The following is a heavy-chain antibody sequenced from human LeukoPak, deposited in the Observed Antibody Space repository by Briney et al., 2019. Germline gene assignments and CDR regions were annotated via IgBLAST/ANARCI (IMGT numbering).Heavy chain of an antibody. Sequence: PGGSLRLSCAASGFTFSSHWMHWVRQAPGKGLVWVSRINGDGSSTSYADSVKGRFTISRDNAKNTLYLQMNSLRAEDTAVYYCARDYGTTGWGYNWFDPWGRGTLVTVSS. CDR1: GFTFSSHW. CDR2: INGDGSST. D-gene: IGHD1-1*01. V-gene: IGHV3-74*01. CDR3: ARDYGTTGWGYNWFDP. J-gene: IGHJ5*02.